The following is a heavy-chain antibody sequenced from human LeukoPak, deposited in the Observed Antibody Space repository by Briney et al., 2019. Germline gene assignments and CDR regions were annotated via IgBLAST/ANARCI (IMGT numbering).Heavy chain of an antibody. D-gene: IGHD2-8*01. CDR2: ITGSGGST. Sequence: GGSLRLSCAASGFTFSSFPMTWVRLAPGKGLEWVSTITGSGGSTYYAESVKGRFTISRDNSKNTLYLQMNSLRGEDTALYFCAKDLTGCSDSWGQGTLVTVSS. CDR3: AKDLTGCSDS. J-gene: IGHJ4*02. CDR1: GFTFSSFP. V-gene: IGHV3-23*01.